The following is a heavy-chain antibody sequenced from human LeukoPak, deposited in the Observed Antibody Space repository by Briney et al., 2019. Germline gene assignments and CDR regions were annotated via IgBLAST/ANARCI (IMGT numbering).Heavy chain of an antibody. D-gene: IGHD1-26*01. CDR3: ARDPRGRAFDI. CDR2: INPNSGGT. J-gene: IGHJ3*02. CDR1: GYTFTGYY. Sequence: ASVKVSCKASGYTFTGYYMHWVRQAPGQGLEWMGWINPNSGGTNDAQKFQGRVTITRDTSISTAYMGLSRLRSDDTAVYYCARDPRGRAFDIWGQGTMVTVSS. V-gene: IGHV1-2*02.